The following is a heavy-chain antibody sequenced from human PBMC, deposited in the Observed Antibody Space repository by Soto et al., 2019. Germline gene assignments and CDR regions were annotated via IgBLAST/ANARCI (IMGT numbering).Heavy chain of an antibody. Sequence: GGSLRLSCAASGFTFSSYSMNWVRQAPGKGLEWVSSISSSSSYIYYADSVEGRFTISRDNAKNSLYLQMNSLRAEDTAVYYCARVGGYDSSGYYYYFDYWGQGTLVTVSS. V-gene: IGHV3-21*01. CDR2: ISSSSSYI. CDR3: ARVGGYDSSGYYYYFDY. D-gene: IGHD3-22*01. J-gene: IGHJ4*02. CDR1: GFTFSSYS.